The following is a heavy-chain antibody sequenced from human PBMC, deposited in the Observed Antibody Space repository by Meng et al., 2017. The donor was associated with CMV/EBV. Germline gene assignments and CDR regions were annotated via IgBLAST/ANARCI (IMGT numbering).Heavy chain of an antibody. CDR1: GGSISSSSYY. V-gene: IGHV4-39*01. CDR2: IYYSGST. J-gene: IGHJ3*02. CDR3: ARPHLEWLFGDAFDI. D-gene: IGHD3-3*01. Sequence: GSLRLSCTVSGGSISSSSYYWGWIRQPPGKGLEWIGSIYYSGSTYYNPSLKSRVTISVDTSKNQFSLKLSSVTAADTAVYYCARPHLEWLFGDAFDIWGQGTMVTVSS.